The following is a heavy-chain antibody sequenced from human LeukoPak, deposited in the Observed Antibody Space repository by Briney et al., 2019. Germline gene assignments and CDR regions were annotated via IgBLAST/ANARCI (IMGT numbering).Heavy chain of an antibody. J-gene: IGHJ4*02. CDR1: GVSFNDYY. CDR3: TRMTTGHDY. CDR2: INHSGYT. Sequence: SETLSLTCAVSGVSFNDYYWSWVRQTPGKGLEWIGEINHSGYTNDSPSLKSRVTLSIDTCRKQFSLNLRSVTVADTGIYYCTRMTTGHDYWGQGTLVTVSS. V-gene: IGHV4-34*01. D-gene: IGHD4-17*01.